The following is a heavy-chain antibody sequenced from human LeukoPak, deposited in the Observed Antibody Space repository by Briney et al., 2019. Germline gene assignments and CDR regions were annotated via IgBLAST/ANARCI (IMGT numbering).Heavy chain of an antibody. J-gene: IGHJ4*02. CDR2: IYFTGTT. CDR1: GYSISSGYY. CDR3: ARKGYCSSGSCYLDY. Sequence: PSETLSLTRAVSGYSISSGYYWGWIRQPPGKGLEWIGSIYFTGTTYYNPSLKSRVTTSLDTSKNQFSLNLSSVTAADTAVYYCARKGYCSSGSCYLDYWGQGTLVTVPS. D-gene: IGHD2-15*01. V-gene: IGHV4-38-2*01.